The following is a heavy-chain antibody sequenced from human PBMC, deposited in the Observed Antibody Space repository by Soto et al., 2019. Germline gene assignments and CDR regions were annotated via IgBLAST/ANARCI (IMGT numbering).Heavy chain of an antibody. CDR2: IYKSATT. CDR3: ARGRYCLTGRCFPNWFDS. CDR1: GDSISNLDYF. J-gene: IGHJ5*01. D-gene: IGHD7-27*01. Sequence: SETLSLTCSVSGDSISNLDYFWAWIRQPPGQALEYIGYIYKSATTYYNPSFESRVAISVDTSRSQFSLNVTSVTAADTAVYFCARGRYCLTGRCFPNWFDSWGQGALVTGLL. V-gene: IGHV4-30-4*01.